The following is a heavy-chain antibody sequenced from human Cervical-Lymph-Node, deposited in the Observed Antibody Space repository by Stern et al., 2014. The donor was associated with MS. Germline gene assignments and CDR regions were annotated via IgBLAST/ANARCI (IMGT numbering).Heavy chain of an antibody. J-gene: IGHJ3*02. CDR3: ARGLLGSENALDI. V-gene: IGHV1-18*01. D-gene: IGHD2-15*01. CDR2: ITAKNDNT. Sequence: VQLVESGAEVKKPGASVKVSCKASGYTFTSYGISWVRQAPGQGLEWMGWITAKNDNTSYAQKRQVRVTMTTDTSTSTAYMELRSLRSDDTAVYYCARGLLGSENALDIWGQGTRVTVSS. CDR1: GYTFTSYG.